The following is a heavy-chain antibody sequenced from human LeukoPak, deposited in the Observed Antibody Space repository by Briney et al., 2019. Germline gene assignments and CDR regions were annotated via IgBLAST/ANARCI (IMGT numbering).Heavy chain of an antibody. CDR3: ARAPPLAYCGGDCYFGA. CDR2: INHSGST. J-gene: IGHJ5*02. V-gene: IGHV4-34*01. CDR1: GGSFSGYY. D-gene: IGHD2-21*02. Sequence: SETLSLTCAVYGGSFSGYYWSWIRQPPGKRLEWIGEINHSGSTNYNPSLKSRVTIPVDTSKNQFSLKLSSVTAADTAVYYCARAPPLAYCGGDCYFGAWGQGTLVTVSS.